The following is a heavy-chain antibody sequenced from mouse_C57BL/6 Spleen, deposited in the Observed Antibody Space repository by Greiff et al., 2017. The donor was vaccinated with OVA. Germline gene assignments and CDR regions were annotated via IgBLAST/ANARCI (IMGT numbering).Heavy chain of an antibody. J-gene: IGHJ4*01. CDR1: GYTFTSYW. V-gene: IGHV1-52*01. CDR3: AREGLGYAMDY. D-gene: IGHD4-1*01. Sequence: QVQLKQPGAELVRPGSSVTLSCKASGYTFTSYWMHWVKQRPIQGLEWIGNIDPSDSETHYNQKFKDKATLTVDQSSSTAYMQLSSLTSEDSAVYYCAREGLGYAMDYWGQGTSVTVSS. CDR2: IDPSDSET.